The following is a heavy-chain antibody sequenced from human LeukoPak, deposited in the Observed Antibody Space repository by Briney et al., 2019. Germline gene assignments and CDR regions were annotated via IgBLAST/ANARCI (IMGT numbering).Heavy chain of an antibody. CDR1: GYTFISYF. D-gene: IGHD1-14*01. V-gene: IGHV1-46*01. CDR3: ARAEEKSRAYYYYAMDV. J-gene: IGHJ6*02. CDR2: INPSAGGT. Sequence: GASVKVSCKASGYTFISYFMHWVRQAPGQGLEWMGIINPSAGGTTYAQRFQDRVTLTRDTSTSTVYMELSTLRSDDTAVYCCARAEEKSRAYYYYAMDVWGQGTTVIVSS.